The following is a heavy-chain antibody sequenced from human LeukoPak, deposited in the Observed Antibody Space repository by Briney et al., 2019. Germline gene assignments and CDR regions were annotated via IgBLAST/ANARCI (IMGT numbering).Heavy chain of an antibody. CDR3: ARSPSFYYYYYMDV. J-gene: IGHJ6*03. V-gene: IGHV4-34*01. Sequence: PSETLSLTCAVSGGPLSGYYWTWIRQPPGKGLEWIGEINHSGSTNYNPSLKSRVTISVDTSKNQFSLKLSSVTAADTAVYYCARSPSFYYYYYMDVWGKGTTVTISS. CDR1: GGPLSGYY. CDR2: INHSGST.